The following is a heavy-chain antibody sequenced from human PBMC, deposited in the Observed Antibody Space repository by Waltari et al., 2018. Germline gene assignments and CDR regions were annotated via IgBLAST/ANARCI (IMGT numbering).Heavy chain of an antibody. CDR1: GFTFSNYA. D-gene: IGHD2-21*02. Sequence: EVHLLESGGGLIRPGGSLRISGAASGFTFSNYAMSWVRQAPGKGLEWVSGIINNGYSSFSADSVKGRFTISRDNSKNTLYLQMENLRGEDTAVYYCARDECTGGDCYSHFHYWGQGTLVTVSS. V-gene: IGHV3-23*01. CDR2: IINNGYSS. CDR3: ARDECTGGDCYSHFHY. J-gene: IGHJ4*02.